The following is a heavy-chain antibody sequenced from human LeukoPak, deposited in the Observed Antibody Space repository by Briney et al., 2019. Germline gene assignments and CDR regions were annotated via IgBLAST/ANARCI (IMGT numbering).Heavy chain of an antibody. D-gene: IGHD3-22*01. Sequence: GGSLRLSCAASGFTFSSYAMSWVRQAPGKGMEWVSAISGSGGSTYYADSVKGRFTISRDNSKNTLYLQMNSLRAEDTAVYYCANQDYYDSSGYYHHAIDYWGQGTLVTVSS. CDR3: ANQDYYDSSGYYHHAIDY. CDR2: ISGSGGST. CDR1: GFTFSSYA. J-gene: IGHJ4*02. V-gene: IGHV3-23*01.